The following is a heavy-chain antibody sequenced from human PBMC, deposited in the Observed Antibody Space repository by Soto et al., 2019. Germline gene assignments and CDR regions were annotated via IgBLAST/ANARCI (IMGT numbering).Heavy chain of an antibody. J-gene: IGHJ6*02. Sequence: GESLKISCKGSGYSFTSYWIGWVRQMPGKGLEWMGIIYPGDSDTRYSPSFQGQVTISADKSISTAYLQWSSLKASDTAMYYCARLRPSGYYYSYGMDVWGQGTTVTVSS. CDR2: IYPGDSDT. V-gene: IGHV5-51*01. CDR1: GYSFTSYW. D-gene: IGHD6-25*01. CDR3: ARLRPSGYYYSYGMDV.